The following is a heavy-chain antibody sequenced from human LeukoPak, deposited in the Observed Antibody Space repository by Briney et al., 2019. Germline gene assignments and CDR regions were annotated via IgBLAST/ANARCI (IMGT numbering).Heavy chain of an antibody. CDR3: ARGDSSSILINDAFDF. J-gene: IGHJ3*01. V-gene: IGHV3-48*03. CDR1: GFTFSSYE. D-gene: IGHD2-21*01. Sequence: GRSLRLSCAASGFTFSSYEMNWIRQAPGKGLEWVAYISSSSSTIYYADSVKGRFTISRDNAKNSLSLKLSSLRVEDTALYYCARGDSSSILINDAFDFWGQGTMVTVSS. CDR2: ISSSSSTI.